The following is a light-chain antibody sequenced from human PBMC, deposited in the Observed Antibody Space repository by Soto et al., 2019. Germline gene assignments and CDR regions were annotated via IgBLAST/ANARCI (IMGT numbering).Light chain of an antibody. V-gene: IGKV3-20*01. CDR1: HFITSSY. CDR2: GSF. Sequence: EIVLTQSPGTLSLSPGESVTLSCRASHFITSSYLAWYQHKPGQAPRLLIYGSFSRATGIPDRFSGSGSRTDFNLTIRRLAAEDAEVYYCQQYGVSPYTFGQGTNLEIK. CDR3: QQYGVSPYT. J-gene: IGKJ2*01.